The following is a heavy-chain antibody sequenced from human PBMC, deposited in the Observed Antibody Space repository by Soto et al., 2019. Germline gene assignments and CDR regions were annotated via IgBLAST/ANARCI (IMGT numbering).Heavy chain of an antibody. V-gene: IGHV1-69*01. J-gene: IGHJ4*02. D-gene: IGHD1-26*01. CDR1: GDAFTNNI. Sequence: QVQLVQSGAEVKKPGSSVKVSCKASGDAFTNNIFDWVRQAPGQGLEWMGGIIPMFGTPKYAQTFQVRVTISADVSTGTAYLELTSLRFDDTAVYYCARGRDQPPVGLYFDSWGEGTRVTVSS. CDR3: ARGRDQPPVGLYFDS. CDR2: IIPMFGTP.